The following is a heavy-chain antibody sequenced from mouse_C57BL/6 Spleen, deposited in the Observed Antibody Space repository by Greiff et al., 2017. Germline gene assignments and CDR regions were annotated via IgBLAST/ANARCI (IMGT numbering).Heavy chain of an antibody. CDR3: ARSDYGSSSFAY. J-gene: IGHJ3*01. D-gene: IGHD1-1*01. Sequence: QVQLQQPGAELVKPGASVKLSCKASGYTFTSYWMHWVKQRPGQGLEWIGMIHPNSGSTNYNEKFKSKATLNVDKSSSTAYMQLSSLTSEYSAVYYCARSDYGSSSFAYWGQGTLVTVSA. CDR1: GYTFTSYW. CDR2: IHPNSGST. V-gene: IGHV1-64*01.